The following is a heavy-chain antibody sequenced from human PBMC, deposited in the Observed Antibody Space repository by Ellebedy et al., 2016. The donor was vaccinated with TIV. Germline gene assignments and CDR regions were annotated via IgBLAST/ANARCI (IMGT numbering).Heavy chain of an antibody. D-gene: IGHD3-22*01. Sequence: GESLKISCAASGFIFSSYAMSWVRQAPGKGLEWVSGISGSGGSTNYADSVKGRFTVSRDNSKSTLYLQMDSLRPEDTAVYYCAREANSGYYRTVDYWGQGTLVTVSS. CDR2: ISGSGGST. J-gene: IGHJ4*02. CDR1: GFIFSSYA. CDR3: AREANSGYYRTVDY. V-gene: IGHV3-23*01.